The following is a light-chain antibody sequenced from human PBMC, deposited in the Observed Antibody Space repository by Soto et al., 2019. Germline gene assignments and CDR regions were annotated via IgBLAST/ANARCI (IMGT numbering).Light chain of an antibody. CDR1: QAIGNS. Sequence: QLTQSPSSLSASVGDSVTISCRASQAIGNSLAWYQQKPGKAPKLLIYDASSLQVGVPSRFSGSGSGTDFTLTISSLQPDDFATYFGQQLYSYPPITFGQGTRLDIK. V-gene: IGKV1-9*01. CDR3: QQLYSYPPIT. J-gene: IGKJ5*01. CDR2: DAS.